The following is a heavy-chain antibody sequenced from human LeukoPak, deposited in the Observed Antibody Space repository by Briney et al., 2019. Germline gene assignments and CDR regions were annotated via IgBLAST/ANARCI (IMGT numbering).Heavy chain of an antibody. CDR3: ARDSASDFWSGYYSQSGFDP. Sequence: ASVKVSCKASGYTFTGYYMHWLRQAPGQGLGWMGWINPNSGGTNYAQKFQGRVTMTRDTSISTAYMELSRLRSDDTAVYYCARDSASDFWSGYYSQSGFDPWGQGTLVTVSS. J-gene: IGHJ5*02. CDR1: GYTFTGYY. V-gene: IGHV1-2*02. D-gene: IGHD3-3*01. CDR2: INPNSGGT.